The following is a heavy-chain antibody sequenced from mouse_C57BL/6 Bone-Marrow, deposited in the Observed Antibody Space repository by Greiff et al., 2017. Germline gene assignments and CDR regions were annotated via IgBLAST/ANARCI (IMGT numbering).Heavy chain of an antibody. CDR3: TTPFYYGSSFYWYFDV. Sequence: VLLQQSGAELVRPGASVTLSCTASGFNIKDDYMHWVKQRPEQGLEWIGWIDPENGDTAYASKFQGKATITADSSSNTAYLQLSSLTSEDTAVYYCTTPFYYGSSFYWYFDVWGTGTTVTVSS. V-gene: IGHV14-4*01. CDR1: GFNIKDDY. J-gene: IGHJ1*03. CDR2: IDPENGDT. D-gene: IGHD1-1*01.